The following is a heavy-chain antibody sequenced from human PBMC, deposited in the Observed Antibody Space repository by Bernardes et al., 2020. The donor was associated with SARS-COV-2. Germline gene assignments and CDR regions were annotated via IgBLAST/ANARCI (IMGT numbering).Heavy chain of an antibody. V-gene: IGHV1-18*01. CDR3: ARSPYYQTYYDFWSGHRSRYGMDV. J-gene: IGHJ6*02. Sequence: ASMKVACKASGYTFASYGISWVRQAPGQGLEWMGWISAYNGNTNYAQKLQGRVTMTTDTSTSTAYMELRSLRSDDTAVYYCARSPYYQTYYDFWSGHRSRYGMDVWGQGTTVTVSS. CDR2: ISAYNGNT. D-gene: IGHD3-3*01. CDR1: GYTFASYG.